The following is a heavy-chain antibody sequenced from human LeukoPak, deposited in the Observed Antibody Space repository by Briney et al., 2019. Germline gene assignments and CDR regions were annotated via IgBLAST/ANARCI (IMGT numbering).Heavy chain of an antibody. D-gene: IGHD6-6*01. CDR3: ARDLYSSSSTPDY. Sequence: PGGSLRLPCAASGFTFSSYWMSWVRQAPGKGLEWVSGINWNGGSTGYADSVKGRFTISRDNAKNSLYLQMNSLRAEDTALYYCARDLYSSSSTPDYWGQGTLVTVSS. V-gene: IGHV3-20*04. CDR1: GFTFSSYW. J-gene: IGHJ4*02. CDR2: INWNGGST.